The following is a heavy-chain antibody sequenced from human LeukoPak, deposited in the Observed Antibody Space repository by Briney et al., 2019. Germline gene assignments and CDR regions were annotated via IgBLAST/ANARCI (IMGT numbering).Heavy chain of an antibody. D-gene: IGHD6-13*01. CDR1: GLSISSYE. Sequence: GGSLRLSCAASGLSISSYEMNWVRQAPGKGLDWASYISSSGSTIYYADSVKGRFTMSRDNAKNSLYLQMNSLRAEDTAVYYCARFSTTWYTALDYWGQGTVVTVSS. V-gene: IGHV3-48*03. CDR2: ISSSGSTI. J-gene: IGHJ4*02. CDR3: ARFSTTWYTALDY.